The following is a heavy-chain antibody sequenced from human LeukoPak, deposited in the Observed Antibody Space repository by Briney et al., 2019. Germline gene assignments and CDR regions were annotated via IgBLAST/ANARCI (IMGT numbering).Heavy chain of an antibody. CDR2: ISAYNGNT. D-gene: IGHD3-3*01. Sequence: ASVKVSCKASGYTFTSYGISWVRQAPGQGLKWMGWISAYNGNTNYAQKLQGRVTMTTDTSTSTAYMELRSLRSDDTAVYYCARAGVTIFGVVISVGWGNYYMDVWGKGTTVTVSS. CDR1: GYTFTSYG. CDR3: ARAGVTIFGVVISVGWGNYYMDV. J-gene: IGHJ6*03. V-gene: IGHV1-18*01.